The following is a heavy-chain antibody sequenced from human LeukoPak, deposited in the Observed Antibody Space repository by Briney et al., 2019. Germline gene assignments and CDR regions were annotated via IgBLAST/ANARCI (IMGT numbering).Heavy chain of an antibody. CDR2: VSPPDGGT. D-gene: IGHD7-27*01. Sequence: GGSLRLSCAASGFTFSNHGMNWVRQAPGKGLEWLSGVSPPDGGTYYADSVEGRFTISRDDSKNTLSLQMNSLRVEDTAVYYCARDLAWGAFDYWGQGTLVTVSS. J-gene: IGHJ4*02. CDR3: ARDLAWGAFDY. CDR1: GFTFSNHG. V-gene: IGHV3-23*01.